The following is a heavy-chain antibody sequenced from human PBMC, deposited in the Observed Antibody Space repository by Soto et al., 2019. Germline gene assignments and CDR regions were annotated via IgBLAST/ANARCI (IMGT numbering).Heavy chain of an antibody. CDR3: ARHVPAAGYYYGMDV. J-gene: IGHJ6*02. V-gene: IGHV1-69*12. CDR1: GGTFSSYA. CDR2: IIPIFGTA. D-gene: IGHD2-2*01. Sequence: QVQLVQSGAEVKKPGSSVKVSCKASGGTFSSYAISWVRQAPGQGLEWMGGIIPIFGTANYAQKCQGRVTITADESTSTACMGLSSLRSEDTAVYYCARHVPAAGYYYGMDVWGQGTTVTVSS.